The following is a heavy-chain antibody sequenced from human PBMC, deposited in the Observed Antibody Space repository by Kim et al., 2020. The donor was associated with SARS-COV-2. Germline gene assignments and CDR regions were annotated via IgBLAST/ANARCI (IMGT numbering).Heavy chain of an antibody. J-gene: IGHJ4*02. V-gene: IGHV3-30*01. D-gene: IGHD1-26*01. CDR2: SNK. Sequence: SNKYYVDSVKGRFTISRDNSKNTLYLQMNSLRAEDTAVYYCASVGAPLGYWGQGTLVTVSS. CDR3: ASVGAPLGY.